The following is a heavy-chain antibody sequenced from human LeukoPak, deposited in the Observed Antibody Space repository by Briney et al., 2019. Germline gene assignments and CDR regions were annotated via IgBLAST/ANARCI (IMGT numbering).Heavy chain of an antibody. V-gene: IGHV4-30-4*01. CDR3: AGYCDILTGYYNGDAFDI. CDR1: GGSISSGDYY. J-gene: IGHJ3*02. D-gene: IGHD3-9*01. CDR2: IYYSGST. Sequence: PSETLSLTCTVSGGSISSGDYYWSWIRQPPGKGLEWIGYIYYSGSTYYNPSLKSRVTISVDTSKNQFSLKLSSVTAADTAVYYCAGYCDILTGYYNGDAFDIWGQGTMVTVSS.